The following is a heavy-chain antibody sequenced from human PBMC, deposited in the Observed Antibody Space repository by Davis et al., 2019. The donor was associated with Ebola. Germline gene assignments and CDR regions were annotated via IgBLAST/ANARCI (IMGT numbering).Heavy chain of an antibody. D-gene: IGHD2-21*02. V-gene: IGHV1-2*02. CDR1: GYTFTNYY. CDR3: ARVRYCGGDCSKYYYYGMDV. Sequence: AASVKVSCKASGYTFTNYYMHWVRQAPGQGLEWMGMINPNDGRTIYAQKFQGRVTMTRDTSISTSYMELSRLRSDDTAVYYCARVRYCGGDCSKYYYYGMDVWGKGTTVTVSS. J-gene: IGHJ6*04. CDR2: INPNDGRT.